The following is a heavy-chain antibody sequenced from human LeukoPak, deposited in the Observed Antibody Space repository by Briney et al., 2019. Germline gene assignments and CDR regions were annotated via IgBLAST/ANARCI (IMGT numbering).Heavy chain of an antibody. D-gene: IGHD3-9*01. V-gene: IGHV4-59*01. CDR3: ARRTGYYNGCDY. CDR1: GGFISSDY. Sequence: PSETLSLTCRVSGGFISSDYWSWIRQPPGMGLEWIGYIYYSGTTNYNPSLKSRVTISLDTSKNQFSLKLSSVTAADTSVYYCARRTGYYNGCDYWGQGTLVTVSS. CDR2: IYYSGTT. J-gene: IGHJ4*02.